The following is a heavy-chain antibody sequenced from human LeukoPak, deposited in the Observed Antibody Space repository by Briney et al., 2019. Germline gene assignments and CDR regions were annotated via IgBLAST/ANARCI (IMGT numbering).Heavy chain of an antibody. V-gene: IGHV1-69*05. Sequence: SVKVSCKASGGTFSSYAISWVRQAPGQGLEWMGGIIPIFGTANYAQKFQGRVTITTDESTGTAYMELSSLRSEDTAVYYCARCAYYDILTGYLPDYYYYYMDVWGKGTTVTVSS. D-gene: IGHD3-9*01. J-gene: IGHJ6*03. CDR3: ARCAYYDILTGYLPDYYYYYMDV. CDR1: GGTFSSYA. CDR2: IIPIFGTA.